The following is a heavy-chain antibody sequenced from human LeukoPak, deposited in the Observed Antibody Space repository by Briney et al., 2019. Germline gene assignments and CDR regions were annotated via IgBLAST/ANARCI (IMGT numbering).Heavy chain of an antibody. Sequence: GGSLRLSCAASGFTFSSYGMHWVRQAPGKGLEWVAVISYDGSNKYYADSVKGRFTISRDNSKNTLYLQMNSLRAEDTAVYYCAKDSWELAYFDYWGQGTLVTVSS. CDR2: ISYDGSNK. J-gene: IGHJ4*02. D-gene: IGHD1-26*01. CDR3: AKDSWELAYFDY. CDR1: GFTFSSYG. V-gene: IGHV3-30*18.